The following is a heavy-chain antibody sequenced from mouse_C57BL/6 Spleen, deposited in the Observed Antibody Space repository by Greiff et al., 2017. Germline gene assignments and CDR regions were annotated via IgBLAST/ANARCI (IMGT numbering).Heavy chain of an antibody. J-gene: IGHJ2*01. V-gene: IGHV1-81*01. CDR1: GYTFTSYG. Sequence: QVQLQQSGAELARPGASVKLSCKASGYTFTSYGISWVKQRTGQGLEWIGEIYPRSGNTYYNEKFKGKATLTADKSSSTAYMELRSLTSEDSAVYFCARSKGGSNYEGYFDYWGQGTTLTVSS. D-gene: IGHD1-1*01. CDR2: IYPRSGNT. CDR3: ARSKGGSNYEGYFDY.